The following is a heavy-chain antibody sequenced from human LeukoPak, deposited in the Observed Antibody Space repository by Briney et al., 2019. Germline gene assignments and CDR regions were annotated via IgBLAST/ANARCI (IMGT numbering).Heavy chain of an antibody. V-gene: IGHV3-30*03. CDR3: ARDTAMVQYDY. J-gene: IGHJ4*02. CDR2: ISYDGSNK. Sequence: GGSLRLSCAASGFTFSTYGMHWVRQAPGKGLEWVAVISYDGSNKYYADSVKGRFTISRDNSKNTLYLQMNSLRAEDTAVYYCARDTAMVQYDYWGQGTLVTVSS. D-gene: IGHD5-18*01. CDR1: GFTFSTYG.